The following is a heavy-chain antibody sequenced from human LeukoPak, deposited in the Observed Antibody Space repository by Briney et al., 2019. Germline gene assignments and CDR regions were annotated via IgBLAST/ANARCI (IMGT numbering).Heavy chain of an antibody. V-gene: IGHV3-7*01. J-gene: IGHJ6*02. CDR1: GFTFGSYW. D-gene: IGHD6-6*01. Sequence: PGGSLRLSCAASGFTFGSYWMSWVRQAPGKGLEWVANIKQDGSEKYYVDSVKGRFTISRDNAKNSLYLQMNSLRAEDTAVYYCARYPSLYYYYGMDVWGQGTTVTVSS. CDR3: ARYPSLYYYYGMDV. CDR2: IKQDGSEK.